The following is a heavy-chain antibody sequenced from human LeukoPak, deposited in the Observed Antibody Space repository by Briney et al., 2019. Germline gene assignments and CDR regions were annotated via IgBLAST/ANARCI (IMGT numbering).Heavy chain of an antibody. CDR1: GYTFTSYG. D-gene: IGHD2-2*01. Sequence: ASVKVSCKASGYTFTSYGISWVRQAPGQGLEWMGWINPNSGGTNYAQKFQGRVTMTRDTSISTAYMELSRLRSDDTAVYYCAREYCSSTSCYGFWNVWGKGTTVTVSS. CDR2: INPNSGGT. J-gene: IGHJ6*04. CDR3: AREYCSSTSCYGFWNV. V-gene: IGHV1-2*02.